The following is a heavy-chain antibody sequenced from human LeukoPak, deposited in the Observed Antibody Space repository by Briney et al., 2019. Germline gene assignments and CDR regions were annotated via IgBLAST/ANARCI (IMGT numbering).Heavy chain of an antibody. CDR3: ARASVVVNFFDY. Sequence: SETLSLTCAVSGGSISSNSYYWGWIRQPPGKGLEWIGSIYYSGSTYYNPSLKSRVTISVDTSKNQFSLQLNSVTPEDTAVYYCARASVVVNFFDYWGQGTLVTVSS. CDR1: GGSISSNSYY. D-gene: IGHD3-22*01. J-gene: IGHJ4*02. CDR2: IYYSGST. V-gene: IGHV4-39*07.